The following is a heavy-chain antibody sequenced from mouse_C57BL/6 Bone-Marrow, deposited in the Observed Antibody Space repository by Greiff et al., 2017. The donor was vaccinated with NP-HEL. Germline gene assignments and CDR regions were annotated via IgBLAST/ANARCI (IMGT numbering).Heavy chain of an antibody. CDR3: AREGPGFAY. CDR1: GYTFTSYW. D-gene: IGHD3-3*01. V-gene: IGHV1-64*01. J-gene: IGHJ3*01. Sequence: VQLQESGAELVKPGASVKLSCKASGYTFTSYWMHWVKQRPGQGLEWIGMIHPNSGSTNYNEKFKSKATLTVDKSSSTAYMQLSSLTSEDSAVYYCAREGPGFAYWGQGTLVTVSA. CDR2: IHPNSGST.